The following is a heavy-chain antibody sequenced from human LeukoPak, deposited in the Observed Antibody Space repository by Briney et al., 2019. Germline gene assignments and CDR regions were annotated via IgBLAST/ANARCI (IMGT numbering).Heavy chain of an antibody. CDR2: ISGSGGST. V-gene: IGHV3-23*01. CDR1: GFTFSSYA. Sequence: GGSLRLSCAASGFTFSSYAMSWVRRAPGKGLEWVSAISGSGGSTYYADSVKGRFTISRDNSKNTLYLQMNSLRAEDTAVYYCAKVEGYSSGWPGLDYWGQGTLVTVSS. D-gene: IGHD6-19*01. CDR3: AKVEGYSSGWPGLDY. J-gene: IGHJ4*02.